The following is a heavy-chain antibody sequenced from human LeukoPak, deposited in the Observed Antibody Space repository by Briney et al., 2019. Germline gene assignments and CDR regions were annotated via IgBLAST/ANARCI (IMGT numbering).Heavy chain of an antibody. V-gene: IGHV3-23*01. D-gene: IGHD2-15*01. CDR2: ISSTGSTT. CDR1: GFTFSSYA. J-gene: IGHJ3*02. Sequence: GGSLRLSCTASGFTFSSYAMSWVRQAPGKGLEWVSLISSTGSTTYYADSVKGRFTISRDNSKNTLYLQMNSLRAEDTAVYYCARDIGISRDAAGDAFDIWGQGTMVTVSS. CDR3: ARDIGISRDAAGDAFDI.